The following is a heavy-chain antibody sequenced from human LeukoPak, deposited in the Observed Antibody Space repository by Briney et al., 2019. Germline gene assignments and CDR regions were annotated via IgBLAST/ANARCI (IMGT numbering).Heavy chain of an antibody. CDR1: GRSISRYY. D-gene: IGHD3-22*01. J-gene: IGHJ4*02. Sequence: PSETLSLTCTVSGRSISRYYWSWIRQPPGKGLEWIEFSYPSVATKYNFSLKSRVNISIDTSKSQFSRKLSSLTASDKAVYYCARLDDRENFDYWGQGTLVTVSS. V-gene: IGHV4-4*09. CDR2: SYPSVAT. CDR3: ARLDDRENFDY.